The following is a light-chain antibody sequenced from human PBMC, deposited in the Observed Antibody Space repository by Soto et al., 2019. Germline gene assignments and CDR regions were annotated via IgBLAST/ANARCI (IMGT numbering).Light chain of an antibody. Sequence: DIQMTQSPSTLSASVGDRVTITCRASQSISTWLAWYQQNLGKAPKLLIYEASSLESRVPSWFSGSGSGTEFTLTIRRLQPEDFSTYSCQQYYSYSWTFGKGTKVEIK. CDR1: QSISTW. CDR2: EAS. V-gene: IGKV1-5*03. J-gene: IGKJ1*01. CDR3: QQYYSYSWT.